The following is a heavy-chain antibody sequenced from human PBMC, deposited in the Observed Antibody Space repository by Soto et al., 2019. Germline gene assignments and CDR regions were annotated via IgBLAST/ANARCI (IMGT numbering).Heavy chain of an antibody. V-gene: IGHV3-23*01. CDR1: GFTFSSYA. D-gene: IGHD2-15*01. CDR2: ISGSGGST. CDR3: AKIXTEYCSGGSCHRGYFDY. Sequence: PGGSMRLSCAASGFTFSSYAMSWVRQAPGKGLEWVSAISGSGGSTYYADSVKGRFTISRDNSKNTLYLQMNSLRAEDTAVYYCAKIXTEYCSGGSCHRGYFDYWGPGTLVTVSS. J-gene: IGHJ4*02.